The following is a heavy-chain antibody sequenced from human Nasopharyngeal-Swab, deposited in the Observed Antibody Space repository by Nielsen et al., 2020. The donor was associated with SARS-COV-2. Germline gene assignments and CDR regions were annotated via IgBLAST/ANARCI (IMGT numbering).Heavy chain of an antibody. Sequence: VKVSCKASGYTFTSYGISWVRQAPGQGLEWMGWISAYNGNTNYAQKLQGRVTMTTDTSTSTAYMELRSLRSDDTAVYYCARVNRDIVVVPAAIPPGEGNYYYMDVWGKGTTVTVSS. CDR2: ISAYNGNT. CDR1: GYTFTSYG. D-gene: IGHD2-2*01. J-gene: IGHJ6*03. CDR3: ARVNRDIVVVPAAIPPGEGNYYYMDV. V-gene: IGHV1-18*01.